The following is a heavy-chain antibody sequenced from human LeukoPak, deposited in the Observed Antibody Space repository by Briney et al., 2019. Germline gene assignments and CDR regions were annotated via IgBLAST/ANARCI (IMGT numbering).Heavy chain of an antibody. V-gene: IGHV1-2*02. CDR3: AREGSYCVGGDCYSFDF. Sequence: ASVKVSCKASGYRFISNYIQWVRQAPGLGPEWIGWMHPGNGNTRYAEKFQGRVTMTRDTSINTAYMDLSSLRSDDTAVYYCAREGSYCVGGDCYSFDFWGQETQITVSS. J-gene: IGHJ4*02. CDR1: GYRFISNY. CDR2: MHPGNGNT. D-gene: IGHD2-15*01.